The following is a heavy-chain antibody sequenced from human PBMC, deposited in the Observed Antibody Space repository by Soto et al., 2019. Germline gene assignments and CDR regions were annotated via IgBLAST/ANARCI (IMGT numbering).Heavy chain of an antibody. CDR2: IYYSGST. J-gene: IGHJ4*02. CDR1: GGSVSSYY. Sequence: SETLSLTCTVSGGSVSSYYWSWIRQPPGKGLEWIGYIYYSGSTNYNPSLKSRVTISVDTSKNQFSLKLSSVTAADTAVYYCARAPGDSSGYYLFDYWGQGTLVTVSS. D-gene: IGHD3-22*01. CDR3: ARAPGDSSGYYLFDY. V-gene: IGHV4-59*02.